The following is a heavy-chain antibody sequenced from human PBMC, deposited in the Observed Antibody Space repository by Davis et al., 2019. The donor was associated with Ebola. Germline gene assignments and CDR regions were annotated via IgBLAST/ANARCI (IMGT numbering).Heavy chain of an antibody. Sequence: GGSLRLSCAASGFTFSDYYMSWIRQAPGKGLEWVSYISSSSSYTNYADSVKGRFTISRDNAKNSLYLQMNSLRAEDTAVYYRARDLKQVATIFGVGYYYYGMDVWGQGTTVTVSS. V-gene: IGHV3-11*06. D-gene: IGHD3-3*01. CDR1: GFTFSDYY. J-gene: IGHJ6*02. CDR2: ISSSSSYT. CDR3: ARDLKQVATIFGVGYYYYGMDV.